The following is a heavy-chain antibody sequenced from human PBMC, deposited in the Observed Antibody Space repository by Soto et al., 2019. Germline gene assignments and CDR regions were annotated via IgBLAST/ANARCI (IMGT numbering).Heavy chain of an antibody. V-gene: IGHV4-39*01. D-gene: IGHD3-10*01. J-gene: IGHJ4*02. CDR2: FYYSGST. Sequence: SETLSLTCTVSGGSISSSSYYWGWIRQPPGKGLEWIGSFYYSGSTYYNPSLKSRVTISVDTSKNQFSLKLSSVTAADTAVYYCARIELLWFGEFPIINYFDYWGQGTLVTVSS. CDR3: ARIELLWFGEFPIINYFDY. CDR1: GGSISSSSYY.